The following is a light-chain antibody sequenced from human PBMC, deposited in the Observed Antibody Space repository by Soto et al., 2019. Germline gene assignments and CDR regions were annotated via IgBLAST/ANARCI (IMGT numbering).Light chain of an antibody. Sequence: EIVMTQSPATMSVSPGERATLSCRASQSVSNNLAWYQQKPGQAPRLLIYGASTRAIGIPARFSGSRSGTEFTLTISSRQSEDFAVYYCQQYIRWPYTFGQGTKLEIK. J-gene: IGKJ2*01. CDR3: QQYIRWPYT. CDR1: QSVSNN. CDR2: GAS. V-gene: IGKV3-15*01.